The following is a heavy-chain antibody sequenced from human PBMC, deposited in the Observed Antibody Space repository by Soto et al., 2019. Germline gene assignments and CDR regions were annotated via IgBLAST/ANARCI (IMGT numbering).Heavy chain of an antibody. Sequence: QVQLVQSGAEVKKPGSSVKVSCKASGGTFSSYAISWVRQAPGQGLEWMGGIIPIFGTANYAQKFQGRVTITADEATSXDYXEXISLRSEDTAVYYGARGGNGSWYVEAAYYYYYGMDVWGQGTTVTVSS. V-gene: IGHV1-69*12. CDR1: GGTFSSYA. J-gene: IGHJ6*02. CDR3: ARGGNGSWYVEAAYYYYYGMDV. D-gene: IGHD6-13*01. CDR2: IIPIFGTA.